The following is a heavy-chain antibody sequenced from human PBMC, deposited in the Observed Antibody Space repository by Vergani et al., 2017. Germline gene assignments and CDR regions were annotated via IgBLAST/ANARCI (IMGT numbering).Heavy chain of an antibody. CDR1: GGSINSHNYY. Sequence: QVQLQESGPGLVKPSQTLSLTCTVPGGSINSHNYYWSWIRQPAGKGLEWIGRIHTSGSTNSNPSLKSRVTMSEDTSKNQFSLNLTSVTAADTAVYFCARGSCLGGSCYKPLFDYWGQGILVTVSS. J-gene: IGHJ4*02. D-gene: IGHD2-15*01. CDR3: ARGSCLGGSCYKPLFDY. V-gene: IGHV4-61*02. CDR2: IHTSGST.